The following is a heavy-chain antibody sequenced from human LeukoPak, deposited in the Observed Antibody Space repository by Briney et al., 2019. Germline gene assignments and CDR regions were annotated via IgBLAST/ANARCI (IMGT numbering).Heavy chain of an antibody. D-gene: IGHD2-2*03. CDR3: ARDPLDISRWTNAFDI. Sequence: PGGSLRLSCAASGFTFSDYYMSWIRQAPGKGLEWVSYISSSGSTIYHADSVKGRFTISRDNSKNTLYLQVNGLRPEDTAVYYCARDPLDISRWTNAFDIWGQGTMVSVSS. CDR2: ISSSGSTI. CDR1: GFTFSDYY. V-gene: IGHV3-11*04. J-gene: IGHJ3*02.